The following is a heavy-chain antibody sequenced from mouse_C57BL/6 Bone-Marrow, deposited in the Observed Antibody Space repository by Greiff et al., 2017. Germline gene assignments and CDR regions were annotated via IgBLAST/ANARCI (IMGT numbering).Heavy chain of an antibody. CDR3: ARDYYSNYLGY. Sequence: QVQLQQSGAELARPGASVKLSCKASGYTFTSYGISWVKQSTGQGLEWIGEIYPRSGNTYYNEKFKGKATLTADKSSSKAYMELRSLTSEDSAVYFCARDYYSNYLGYWGQGTSVTVSS. CDR1: GYTFTSYG. CDR2: IYPRSGNT. J-gene: IGHJ4*01. V-gene: IGHV1-81*01. D-gene: IGHD2-5*01.